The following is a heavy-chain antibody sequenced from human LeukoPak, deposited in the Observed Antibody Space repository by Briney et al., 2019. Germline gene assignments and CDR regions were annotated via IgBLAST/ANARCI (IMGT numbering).Heavy chain of an antibody. J-gene: IGHJ4*02. CDR2: IYYSGST. V-gene: IGHV4-59*12. CDR3: AREGGFYRPLDY. CDR1: GGSISSYY. Sequence: SETLSLTCTVSGGSISSYYWSWIRQPPGKGLEWIGYIYYSGSTNYNPSLKSRVTISVDTSKNQFSLNLTSVTAADTAVYYCAREGGFYRPLDYSGQGMLVTVSS. D-gene: IGHD3-3*01.